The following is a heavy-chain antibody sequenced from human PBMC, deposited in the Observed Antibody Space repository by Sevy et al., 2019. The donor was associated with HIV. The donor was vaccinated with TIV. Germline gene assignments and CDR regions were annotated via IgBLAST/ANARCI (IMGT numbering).Heavy chain of an antibody. CDR1: GFTFSSYW. J-gene: IGHJ3*02. CDR3: AREQSYAAFDI. CDR2: IKQDGSEK. D-gene: IGHD2-2*01. Sequence: GGSLRLSCAASGFTFSSYWMSWVRQAPGKGLEWVANIKQDGSEKYYVDSWKGRFTISRDNAKNSLYLQMNSLRAEDTAVYYCAREQSYAAFDIWGQGTMVTVSS. V-gene: IGHV3-7*01.